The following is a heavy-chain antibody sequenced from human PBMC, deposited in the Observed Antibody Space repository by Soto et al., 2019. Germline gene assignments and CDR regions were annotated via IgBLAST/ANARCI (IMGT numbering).Heavy chain of an antibody. CDR1: GFTFSNAW. D-gene: IGHD3-22*01. V-gene: IGHV3-15*01. CDR3: TTREYYYDSSGYYYGTNDY. Sequence: GGSLRLSCAASGFTFSNAWMSWVRQAPGKGLEWVGRIKSKTDGGTTDYAAPVKGRFTISRDDSKNTLYLQMNSLKTEDTAVYYCTTREYYYDSSGYYYGTNDYWGQGTLVTVSS. J-gene: IGHJ4*02. CDR2: IKSKTDGGTT.